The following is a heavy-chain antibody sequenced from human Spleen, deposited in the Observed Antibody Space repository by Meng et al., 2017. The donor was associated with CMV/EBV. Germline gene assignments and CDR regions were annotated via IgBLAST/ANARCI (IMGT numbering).Heavy chain of an antibody. CDR3: ARVGTMVRGLTAGDY. CDR1: GGSISSSSYY. D-gene: IGHD3-10*01. J-gene: IGHJ4*02. V-gene: IGHV4-39*07. CDR2: VYHSEST. Sequence: SETLSLTCTVSGGSISSSSYYWGWIRQPPGKGLEWIGCVYHSESTYYNPSLKSRVTMSVDTSKNQFSLKLRSVTAADTAVYYCARVGTMVRGLTAGDYWGQGTLVTVSS.